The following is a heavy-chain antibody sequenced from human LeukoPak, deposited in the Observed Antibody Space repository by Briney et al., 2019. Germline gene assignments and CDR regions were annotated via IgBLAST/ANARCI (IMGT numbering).Heavy chain of an antibody. V-gene: IGHV4-59*01. CDR1: GGSISSYY. CDR3: ARGQQQLAN. J-gene: IGHJ4*02. D-gene: IGHD6-13*01. CDR2: IYYSGST. Sequence: SETLSLTCTVSGGSISSYYWSWIRQPPGQGLGWIGYIYYSGSTNYNPSLKSRVTTSVDTSKNQFSLKLSSVTAADTAVYYCARGQQQLANWGQGTLVTVSS.